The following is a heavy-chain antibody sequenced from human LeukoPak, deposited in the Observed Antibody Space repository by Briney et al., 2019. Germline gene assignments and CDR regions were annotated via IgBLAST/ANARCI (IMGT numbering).Heavy chain of an antibody. V-gene: IGHV4-34*01. CDR3: ARGSRIAVAGRFDY. D-gene: IGHD6-19*01. Sequence: PSETLSLTCAVYGGSLSGYYWSWIRQPPGKGLEWIGEINHSGSTNYNPSLKSRVTISVDTSKNQFSLKLSSVTAADTAVYYCARGSRIAVAGRFDYWGQGTLATVSS. CDR1: GGSLSGYY. J-gene: IGHJ4*02. CDR2: INHSGST.